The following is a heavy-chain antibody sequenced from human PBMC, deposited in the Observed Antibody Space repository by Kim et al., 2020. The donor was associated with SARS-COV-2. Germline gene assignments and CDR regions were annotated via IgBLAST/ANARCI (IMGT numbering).Heavy chain of an antibody. D-gene: IGHD6-19*01. CDR2: VHIGGTA. CDR3: ATSRGWSLGVAD. J-gene: IGHJ4*02. CDR1: RASISSSH. V-gene: IGHV4-59*13. Sequence: SETLSLTCKVTRASISSSHWNWIRQTPERGLEWIGYVHIGGTAIYNPSLKGRVTIVTDETENQFSLHLTSVTAADTAVYYCATSRGWSLGVADWGQGTRVTVSS.